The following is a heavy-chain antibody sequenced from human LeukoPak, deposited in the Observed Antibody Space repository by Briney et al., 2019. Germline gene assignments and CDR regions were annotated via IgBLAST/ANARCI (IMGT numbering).Heavy chain of an antibody. V-gene: IGHV3-20*04. CDR3: ARAKGYYYDSSGYSTFDY. Sequence: PGGSLRLSCAASGFTFDDYGMSWVRQPPGKGLEWVSGINWNGGSTVYADSVKGRFTITRDNAKNSLYLQMNSLRAEDTALYYCARAKGYYYDSSGYSTFDYWGQGTLVTVSS. J-gene: IGHJ4*02. D-gene: IGHD3-22*01. CDR2: INWNGGST. CDR1: GFTFDDYG.